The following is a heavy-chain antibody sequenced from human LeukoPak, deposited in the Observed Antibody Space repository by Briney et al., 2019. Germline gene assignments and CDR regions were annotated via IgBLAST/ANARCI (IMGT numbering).Heavy chain of an antibody. CDR1: GGSFSGYY. CDR3: ARYYGSGSYLRRPYYFDY. J-gene: IGHJ4*02. D-gene: IGHD3-10*01. V-gene: IGHV4-34*01. CDR2: INHSGST. Sequence: SETLSLTCAVYGGSFSGYYWSWIRQPPGKGLEWIGEINHSGSTNYNPSLKSRVTISVDTSKNQFSLKLSSVTAADTAVYYCARYYGSGSYLRRPYYFDYWGQGTLVTVSS.